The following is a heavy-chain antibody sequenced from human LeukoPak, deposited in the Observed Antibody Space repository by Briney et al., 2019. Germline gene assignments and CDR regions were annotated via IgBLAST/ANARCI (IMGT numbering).Heavy chain of an antibody. CDR2: IYYSGST. D-gene: IGHD5-24*01. CDR3: ARRGGDDYYFDY. Sequence: SETLSLTCTVSDDSISSFYWSWVRQPPGKGLEWIGYIYYSGSTNYNPSLKSRVTISVDTSKNQFSLKLSSVTAADTAVYYCARRGGDDYYFDYWGQGTLVTVSS. V-gene: IGHV4-59*08. J-gene: IGHJ4*02. CDR1: DDSISSFY.